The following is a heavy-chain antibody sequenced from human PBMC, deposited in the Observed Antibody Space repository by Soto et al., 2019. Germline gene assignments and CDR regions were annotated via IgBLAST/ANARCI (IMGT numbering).Heavy chain of an antibody. Sequence: QVQLQESGPGLVEPSGTLSLTCGVSGGSMRNDDWWSWVRQTPGKGLEWIGEISHYGNTNYNPSLKSRVTMSIDTSKNQFSLKVRSLTAAETAMYYCARNGDCTSGICYVGWFDPWGQGTLVSVSS. J-gene: IGHJ5*02. D-gene: IGHD2-2*01. CDR3: ARNGDCTSGICYVGWFDP. CDR2: ISHYGNT. V-gene: IGHV4-4*02. CDR1: GGSMRNDDW.